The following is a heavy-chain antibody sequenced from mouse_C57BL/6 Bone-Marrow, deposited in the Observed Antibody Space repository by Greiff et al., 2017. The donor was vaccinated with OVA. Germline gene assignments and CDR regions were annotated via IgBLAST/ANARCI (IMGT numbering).Heavy chain of an antibody. J-gene: IGHJ4*01. CDR3: TRSPIYYDYVLAMDY. V-gene: IGHV6-6*01. CDR2: IRNKANNHAT. D-gene: IGHD2-4*01. Sequence: EVMLVESGGGLVQPGGSMKLSCAASGFTFSDAWMDWVRQSPEKGLEWVAEIRNKANNHATYYAESVKGRFTISRDDSKSSVYLQMNSLRAEDTGIYYCTRSPIYYDYVLAMDYWGQGTSVTVSS. CDR1: GFTFSDAW.